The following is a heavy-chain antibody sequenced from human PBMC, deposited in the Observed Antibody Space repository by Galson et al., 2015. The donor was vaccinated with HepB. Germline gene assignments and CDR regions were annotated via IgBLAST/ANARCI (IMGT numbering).Heavy chain of an antibody. CDR1: GFTFSDYY. CDR2: ISTSSTYT. J-gene: IGHJ4*02. CDR3: ARPSRDGYNYFDY. D-gene: IGHD5-24*01. Sequence: SLRLSCAASGFTFSDYYMNWIRQAPGKGLQWVSYISTSSTYTNYADSVKGRLTISRDNAKNSLYLQLNSLRAEDTAVYYCARPSRDGYNYFDYWVQGTLVTVSS. V-gene: IGHV3-11*06.